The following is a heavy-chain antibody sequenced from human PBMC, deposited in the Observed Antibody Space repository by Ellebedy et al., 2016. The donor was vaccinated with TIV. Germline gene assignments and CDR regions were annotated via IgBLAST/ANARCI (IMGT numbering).Heavy chain of an antibody. D-gene: IGHD4-17*01. CDR1: GFTFSSYA. CDR2: ISGSGGST. J-gene: IGHJ6*02. Sequence: GESLKISCAASGFTFSSYAMSWVRQAPGKGLEWVSAISGSGGSTYYADSVKGRFTISRDNSKNSLYLQMNSLRAEDTAVYYCARESTVTTKYYYYYYGMDVWGQGTTVTVSS. V-gene: IGHV3-23*01. CDR3: ARESTVTTKYYYYYYGMDV.